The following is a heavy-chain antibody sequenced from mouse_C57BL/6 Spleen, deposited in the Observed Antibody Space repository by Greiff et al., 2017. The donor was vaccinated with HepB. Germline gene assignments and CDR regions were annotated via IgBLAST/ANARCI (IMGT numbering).Heavy chain of an antibody. CDR2: IHPNSGST. CDR1: GYTFTSYW. CDR3: ARGTYYSNYDGRFAY. J-gene: IGHJ3*01. D-gene: IGHD2-5*01. V-gene: IGHV1-64*01. Sequence: QVQLQQPGAELVKPGASVKLSCKASGYTFTSYWMHWVKQRPGQGLEWIGMIHPNSGSTNYNEKFKSKATLTVDKSSSTAYMQLSSLTSEDSAVYYCARGTYYSNYDGRFAYWGQGTLGTVSA.